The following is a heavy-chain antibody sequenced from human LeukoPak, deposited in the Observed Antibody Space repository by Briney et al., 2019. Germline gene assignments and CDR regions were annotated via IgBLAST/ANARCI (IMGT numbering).Heavy chain of an antibody. CDR3: ARCSVYYGSAYGMDV. CDR2: ISYDGSNK. Sequence: PGGSLRLSCAASGFTFSSYAMHWVRQAPGKGLDWVAVISYDGSNKYYADSVKGRFTISRDNSKNTLYLQMNSLRAEDTAVYYCARCSVYYGSAYGMDVWGRGTTVTVSS. V-gene: IGHV3-30-3*01. D-gene: IGHD3-10*01. CDR1: GFTFSSYA. J-gene: IGHJ6*02.